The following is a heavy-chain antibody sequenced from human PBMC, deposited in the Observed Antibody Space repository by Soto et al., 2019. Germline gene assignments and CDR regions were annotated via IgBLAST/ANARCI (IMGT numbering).Heavy chain of an antibody. V-gene: IGHV1-46*01. D-gene: IGHD5-12*01. CDR2: INPREGRT. CDR1: GYPFPSYH. Sequence: ASVKGSCKASGYPFPSYHMHWVRQAPGQGLQWMGLINPREGRTRYAPKFEGRVTMTSDTSTSSVYMELSSLSSEDTAVYYCARAREYSIGYSCFDPCGPGTRVTVSS. J-gene: IGHJ5*02. CDR3: ARAREYSIGYSCFDP.